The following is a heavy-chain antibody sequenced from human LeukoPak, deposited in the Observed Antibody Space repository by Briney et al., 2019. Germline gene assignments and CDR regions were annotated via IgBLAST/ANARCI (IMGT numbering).Heavy chain of an antibody. D-gene: IGHD3-16*01. Sequence: PSQTLSVTCTVSGGSISSGSYYWSWIRQPAGKGLEWIGRIYTSGSTNYNPSLKSRVTISVDTSKNQFSLKLSSVTAADTAVYYCARDLARGWFDPWGQGTLVTVSS. V-gene: IGHV4-61*02. CDR2: IYTSGST. J-gene: IGHJ5*02. CDR3: ARDLARGWFDP. CDR1: GGSISSGSYY.